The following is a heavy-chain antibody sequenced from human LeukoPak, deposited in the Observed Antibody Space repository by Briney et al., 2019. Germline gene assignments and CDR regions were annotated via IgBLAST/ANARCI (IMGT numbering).Heavy chain of an antibody. D-gene: IGHD6-13*01. CDR3: AKAPAGPEYSSSWKFGYNWFDP. CDR2: ISSSGTNT. CDR1: GLTFSSYG. J-gene: IGHJ5*02. V-gene: IGHV3-23*01. Sequence: GGSLRLSCAASGLTFSSYGMSWFRQAQGKGLGWFSSISSSGTNTYYADSVEGRLTISRDNFKNTLYLQMNSLRAEDTAIYYCAKAPAGPEYSSSWKFGYNWFDPWGQGTLVTVSS.